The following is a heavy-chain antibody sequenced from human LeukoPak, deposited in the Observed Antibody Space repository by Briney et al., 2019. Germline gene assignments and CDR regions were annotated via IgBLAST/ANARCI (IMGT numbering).Heavy chain of an antibody. Sequence: GGSLRLSCAASGFTFSSYAMHWVRQAPGKGLEWVSSISASGRSTYYADSVKGRFTISRDNSKNTLYLQVNSLRAEDTAVYYCAKKSPIFGVVIPLFDYWGQGTLVSVSS. CDR1: GFTFSSYA. D-gene: IGHD3-3*01. CDR2: ISASGRST. J-gene: IGHJ4*02. V-gene: IGHV3-23*01. CDR3: AKKSPIFGVVIPLFDY.